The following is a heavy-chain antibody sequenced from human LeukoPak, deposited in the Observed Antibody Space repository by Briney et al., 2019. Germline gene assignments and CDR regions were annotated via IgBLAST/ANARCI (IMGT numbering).Heavy chain of an antibody. CDR3: ASNVTTTPITTGGAFNI. Sequence: GRSLRLSCAASGFTFSTYGMHWVRQAPGKGLEWVAIIWYDGINKYYADSVKGRFTISRDNSKNTLYLQMNSLRVEDTAVYYCASNVTTTPITTGGAFNIWGQGTMVTVSS. CDR1: GFTFSTYG. D-gene: IGHD4-17*01. CDR2: IWYDGINK. J-gene: IGHJ3*02. V-gene: IGHV3-33*01.